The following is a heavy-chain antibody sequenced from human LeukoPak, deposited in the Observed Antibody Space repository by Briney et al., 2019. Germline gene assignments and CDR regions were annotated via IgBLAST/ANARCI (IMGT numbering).Heavy chain of an antibody. D-gene: IGHD2-21*01. J-gene: IGHJ6*02. CDR2: INRSGST. V-gene: IGHV4-34*01. CDR3: ARDSSHPSYYYYGMDV. Sequence: PSETLSLTCAVYGGSFSGYYWSWIRQPPGKGLEWIGEINRSGSTNYNPSLKSRVTISVDTSKNQFSLKLSSVTAADTAVYYCARDSSHPSYYYYGMDVWGQGTTVTVSS. CDR1: GGSFSGYY.